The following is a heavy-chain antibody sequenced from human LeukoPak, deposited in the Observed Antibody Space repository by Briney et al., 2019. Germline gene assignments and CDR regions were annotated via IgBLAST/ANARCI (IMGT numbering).Heavy chain of an antibody. Sequence: SETLSLTCTVSGGSISSSSYYWGWIRQPPGKGLEWIGSIYYSGSTYYNPSLKSRVTISVDTSKNQFSLKLSSVTAADTAVYYCAREGYSSGWKGSDYDSYMDVGGKGTTVTVSS. D-gene: IGHD6-19*01. CDR2: IYYSGST. V-gene: IGHV4-39*07. J-gene: IGHJ6*03. CDR3: AREGYSSGWKGSDYDSYMDV. CDR1: GGSISSSSYY.